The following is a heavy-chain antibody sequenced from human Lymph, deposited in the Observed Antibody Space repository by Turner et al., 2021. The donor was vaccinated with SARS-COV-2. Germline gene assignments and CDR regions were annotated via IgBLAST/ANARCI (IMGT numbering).Heavy chain of an antibody. CDR1: GVPISSYY. J-gene: IGHJ2*01. V-gene: IGHV4-4*07. CDR2: IYTSGST. CDR3: ARDGYYDSSGYYLRGEGVFDL. D-gene: IGHD3-22*01. Sequence: QVQLQESGPGLVQPSETLSLTSTVSGVPISSYYWSWIRQPAGKGLEWIGRIYTSGSTNYNSSLKSRVTMSVDTSKNQFSLKLSSVTAADTAVYYFARDGYYDSSGYYLRGEGVFDLWGRGTLVTVSS.